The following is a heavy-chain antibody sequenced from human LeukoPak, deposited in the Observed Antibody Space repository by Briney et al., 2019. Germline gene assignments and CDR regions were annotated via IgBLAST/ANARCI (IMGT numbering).Heavy chain of an antibody. CDR1: GGSISSYY. CDR3: ARDLGYSYGNYFDY. Sequence: SSETLSLTCTVSGGSISSYYWSWIRQPPGKGLEWIGYIYYSGSTNYNPSLKSRVTISVDTSKNQFSPKLSSVTAADTAVYYCARDLGYSYGNYFDYWGQGTLVTVSS. J-gene: IGHJ4*02. V-gene: IGHV4-59*01. D-gene: IGHD5-18*01. CDR2: IYYSGST.